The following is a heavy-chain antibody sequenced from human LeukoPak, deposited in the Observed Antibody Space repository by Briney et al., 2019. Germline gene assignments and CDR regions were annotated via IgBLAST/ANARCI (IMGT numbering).Heavy chain of an antibody. CDR2: INPNSGGT. D-gene: IGHD6-13*01. J-gene: IGHJ3*01. CDR1: GYTFTDYY. V-gene: IGHV1-2*02. CDR3: ARSIAAARTTQAAFDV. Sequence: ASVKVSCKASGYTFTDYYIHWVRQAPGQGLEWMGWINPNSGGTNYAQNFQDRVTMTRDTSISTAYMELSSLRSDDTAVYYCARSIAAARTTQAAFDVWGQGTMVTVSS.